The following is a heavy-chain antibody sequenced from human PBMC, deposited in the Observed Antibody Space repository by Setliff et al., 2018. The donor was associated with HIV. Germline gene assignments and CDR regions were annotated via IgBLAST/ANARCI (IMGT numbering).Heavy chain of an antibody. V-gene: IGHV4-39*07. CDR2: FYLTEST. CDR1: GGSISSSSYY. D-gene: IGHD5-12*01. CDR3: ARLWLRGPPT. Sequence: SETLSLTCTVSGGSISSSSYYWVWIRQPPGKGLDWMGSFYLTESTNYNPTLNSRVTISGDTSRNQFSLKLSSVTAADTAVYYCARLWLRGPPTWGQGTMVTVSS. J-gene: IGHJ3*01.